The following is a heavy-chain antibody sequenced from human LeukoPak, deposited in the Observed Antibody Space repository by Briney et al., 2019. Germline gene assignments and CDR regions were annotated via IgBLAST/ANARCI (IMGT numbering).Heavy chain of an antibody. Sequence: ASVKVSCKASGYTFTSYGISWVRQAPGQGLEWMGWISTYNGTINYAQKVQGRVTMTTDTSTSTAYMELRSLRSDDTAVYYCARDLSYSGWYRGYYFDYWGQGTLFTVSS. CDR2: ISTYNGTI. D-gene: IGHD6-19*01. CDR3: ARDLSYSGWYRGYYFDY. CDR1: GYTFTSYG. V-gene: IGHV1-18*01. J-gene: IGHJ4*02.